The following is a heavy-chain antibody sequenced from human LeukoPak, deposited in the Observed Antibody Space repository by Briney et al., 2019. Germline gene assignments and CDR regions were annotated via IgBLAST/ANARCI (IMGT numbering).Heavy chain of an antibody. Sequence: GGSLRLSCAASGFTFSSYGMHWVRQAPGKGLEWVAIISYDGSNKYCADSVKGRFTISRDNSKNTLYLQMNSLRAEDTAVYYCAELGITMIGGVWGKGTTVTISS. D-gene: IGHD3-10*02. CDR2: ISYDGSNK. CDR3: AELGITMIGGV. J-gene: IGHJ6*04. V-gene: IGHV3-30*19. CDR1: GFTFSSYG.